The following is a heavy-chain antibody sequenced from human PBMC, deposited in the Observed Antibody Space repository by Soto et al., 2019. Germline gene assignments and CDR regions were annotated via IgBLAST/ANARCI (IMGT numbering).Heavy chain of an antibody. Sequence: ASVKVSCKASGFTFTRSAVQWVRQARGQRLEWIGWIVVGSGNTNYAQKFQERVTITRDMSTSTAYMELSSLRSEDTAVYYCAAGFYYDSSGYFYYYYGMDVWGQGTTVTVSS. CDR3: AAGFYYDSSGYFYYYYGMDV. V-gene: IGHV1-58*01. D-gene: IGHD3-22*01. J-gene: IGHJ6*02. CDR2: IVVGSGNT. CDR1: GFTFTRSA.